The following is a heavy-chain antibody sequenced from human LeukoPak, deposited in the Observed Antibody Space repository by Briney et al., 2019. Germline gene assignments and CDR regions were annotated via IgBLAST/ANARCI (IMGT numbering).Heavy chain of an antibody. J-gene: IGHJ3*02. V-gene: IGHV3-30*04. Sequence: PGGSLRLSCAASGFTFSSYAMHWVRQAPGKGLEWVAVISYGGSNKYYADSVKGRFTISRDNSKNTLYLQMNSLRAEDTAVYYCARDADTSYARGAFDIWGQGTMVTVSS. D-gene: IGHD5-18*01. CDR2: ISYGGSNK. CDR3: ARDADTSYARGAFDI. CDR1: GFTFSSYA.